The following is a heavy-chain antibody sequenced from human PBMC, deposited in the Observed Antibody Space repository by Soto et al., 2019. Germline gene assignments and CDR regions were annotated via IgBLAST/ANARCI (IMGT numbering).Heavy chain of an antibody. CDR1: GFTFSSHA. CDR3: GGGGLRLGELSFAFDY. D-gene: IGHD3-16*02. CDR2: ISGSGGST. Sequence: EVQLLESGGGLVQPGGSLRLSCAASGFTFSSHAMSWVRQAPGKGLEWVSAISGSGGSTYYADSVKGRFTISRDNSKNTLYLQMNSLRAEDTAVYYWGGGGLRLGELSFAFDYWGQGTLVTVSS. J-gene: IGHJ4*02. V-gene: IGHV3-23*01.